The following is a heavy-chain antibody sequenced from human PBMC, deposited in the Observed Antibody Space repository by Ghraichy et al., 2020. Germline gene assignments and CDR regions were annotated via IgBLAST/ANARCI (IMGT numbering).Heavy chain of an antibody. J-gene: IGHJ4*02. CDR1: GFIFSSYS. Sequence: GESLNISCEASGFIFSSYSMDWVRQAPGKGLEWVASITSGGSYIFYADSVKGRFTISRDNAKNLAFLHMNSLRAEDTALYYCARGDSYGDYEDYWGQGTLVNVSS. CDR2: ITSGGSYI. D-gene: IGHD4-17*01. V-gene: IGHV3-21*06. CDR3: ARGDSYGDYEDY.